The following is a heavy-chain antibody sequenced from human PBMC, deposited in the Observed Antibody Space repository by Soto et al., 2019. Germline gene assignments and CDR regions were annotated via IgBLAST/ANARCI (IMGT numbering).Heavy chain of an antibody. Sequence: EVQLVESGGGLVQPGGSLRLSCAASGFTLSSYDMHWVRQATGKGLEWVSGIGTAGDTYYPGSVKGRFTISRENAKNSLYLQMNSLRAGDTAVYYCARGRGADLDYWGQGTLVTVSS. CDR3: ARGRGADLDY. CDR1: GFTLSSYD. V-gene: IGHV3-13*04. D-gene: IGHD1-26*01. CDR2: IGTAGDT. J-gene: IGHJ4*02.